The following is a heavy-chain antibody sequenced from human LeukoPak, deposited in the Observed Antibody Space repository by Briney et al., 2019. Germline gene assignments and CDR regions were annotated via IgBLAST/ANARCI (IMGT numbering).Heavy chain of an antibody. V-gene: IGHV3-23*01. CDR2: ISPGGSDT. Sequence: PGGSLRLSCAASGFTFNSYAMSWVRQAPGKGLEWVSAISPGGSDTYYADSVRGRFTISRDNSKNTLYLQMSSQRAEDSAVYYCAKRGGYETMAAFDYWGQGTLVTVSS. CDR1: GFTFNSYA. CDR3: AKRGGYETMAAFDY. J-gene: IGHJ4*02. D-gene: IGHD3-10*01.